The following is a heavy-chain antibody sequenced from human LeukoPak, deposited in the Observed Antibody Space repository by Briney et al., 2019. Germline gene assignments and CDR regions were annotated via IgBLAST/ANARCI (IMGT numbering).Heavy chain of an antibody. V-gene: IGHV3-7*01. CDR3: ALGYDILTGYY. CDR2: IKQDGSEK. CDR1: GFTFSSYW. Sequence: GGSLRLSCAASGFTFSSYWMSWVRQPPGKGLEWVANIKQDGSEKYYVDSVKGRFTISRDNAKNSLYLQMNSLRAEDTAVYYCALGYDILTGYYWGQGTLVTVSS. J-gene: IGHJ4*02. D-gene: IGHD3-9*01.